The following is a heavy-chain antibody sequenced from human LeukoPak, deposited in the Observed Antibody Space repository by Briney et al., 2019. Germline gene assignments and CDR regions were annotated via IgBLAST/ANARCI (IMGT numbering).Heavy chain of an antibody. Sequence: SETLSLTCAVSGGSISSSNWWSWVRQPPGKGLEWIGEIYHSGSTNYNPSLKSRVTISVDKSKNQFSLKLSSVTAADTAVYYCARGTYYYDSSGYYFDYWGQGTLVTVSS. D-gene: IGHD3-22*01. CDR2: IYHSGST. CDR3: ARGTYYYDSSGYYFDY. J-gene: IGHJ4*02. V-gene: IGHV4-4*02. CDR1: GGSISSSNW.